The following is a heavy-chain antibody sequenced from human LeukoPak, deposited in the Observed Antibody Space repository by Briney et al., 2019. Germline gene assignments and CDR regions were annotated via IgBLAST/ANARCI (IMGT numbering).Heavy chain of an antibody. CDR2: IYYSGST. CDR1: GGSISSYY. CDR3: ARGGMGPDNDAFDI. V-gene: IGHV4-59*01. J-gene: IGHJ3*02. D-gene: IGHD1-14*01. Sequence: SETLSLTCTVSGGSISSYYWSWIRQPPGKGLEWIGHIYYSGSTNYNPSLKSRVTISVDTSKNQFSLKLSSVTAADTAVYYCARGGMGPDNDAFDIWGQGTMVTVSS.